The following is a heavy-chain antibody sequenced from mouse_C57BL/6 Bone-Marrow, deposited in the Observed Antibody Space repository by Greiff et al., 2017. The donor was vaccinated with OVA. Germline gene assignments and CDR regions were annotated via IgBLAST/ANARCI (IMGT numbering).Heavy chain of an antibody. CDR2: ISNLAYSI. V-gene: IGHV5-15*01. J-gene: IGHJ2*01. CDR3: ARQGAYYDYDVGYFDY. CDR1: GFTFSDYG. Sequence: EVKLMESGGGLVQPGGSLKLSCAASGFTFSDYGMAWVRQAPRKGPEWVAFISNLAYSIYYADTVTGRFTISRENAKNTLYLEMSSLRSEDTAMYYCARQGAYYDYDVGYFDYWGQGTTLTVSS. D-gene: IGHD2-4*01.